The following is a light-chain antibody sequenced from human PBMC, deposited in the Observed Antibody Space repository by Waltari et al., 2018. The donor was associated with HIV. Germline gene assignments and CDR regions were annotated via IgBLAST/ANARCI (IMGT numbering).Light chain of an antibody. Sequence: DIQMTQSPSSLSASVGDRVTITCRASQSISIYLNWYQQKPGKAPKLLIYAASSLQSGVQSRFSGSGSGTDFTITISSLQPEDFATYDCQQSYGTPRTFGQGTKVEIK. CDR3: QQSYGTPRT. CDR2: AAS. V-gene: IGKV1-39*01. CDR1: QSISIY. J-gene: IGKJ1*01.